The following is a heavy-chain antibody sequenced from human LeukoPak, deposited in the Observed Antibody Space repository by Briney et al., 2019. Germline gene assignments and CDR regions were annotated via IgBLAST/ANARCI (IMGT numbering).Heavy chain of an antibody. CDR2: INQDGDTA. V-gene: IGHV3-74*01. CDR1: GFTFSSYW. CDR3: ARSSGYYYMDV. J-gene: IGHJ6*03. Sequence: PGGSLRLSCAASGFTFSSYWMHWVRQAPGKGLVWVSRINQDGDTASYADFVKGRFTIFRDNAKNSLYLQMNSLRAEDTAVYYCARSSGYYYMDVWGKGTTVTISS.